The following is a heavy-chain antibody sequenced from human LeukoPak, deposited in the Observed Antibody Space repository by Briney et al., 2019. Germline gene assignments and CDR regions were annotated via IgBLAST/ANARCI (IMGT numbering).Heavy chain of an antibody. CDR3: ARDYDFWSGSAFDY. Sequence: PGGSLRLSCAASGFTFSSYWMSWVRQAPGKGLEWVANIKQDGSEKYYVDSVKGRFTISRDNAKNSLYLQMNSLRAEDTAVYYCARDYDFWSGSAFDYWGQGTLVTVSS. J-gene: IGHJ4*02. CDR1: GFTFSSYW. D-gene: IGHD3-3*01. V-gene: IGHV3-7*01. CDR2: IKQDGSEK.